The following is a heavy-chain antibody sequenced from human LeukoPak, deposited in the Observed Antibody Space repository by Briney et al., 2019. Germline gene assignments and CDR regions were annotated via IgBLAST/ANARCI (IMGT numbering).Heavy chain of an antibody. CDR2: INHSGST. J-gene: IGHJ4*02. D-gene: IGHD5-18*01. CDR3: ARGGYSYGYGY. CDR1: GGSFSDYY. V-gene: IGHV4-34*01. Sequence: SETLSLTCAVYGGSFSDYYWSWIRQPPGKGLEWIGEINHSGSTNYNPSLKSRVTISVDTSKNQFSLKLSSVTAADTAVYYCARGGYSYGYGYWGQGTLVTVS.